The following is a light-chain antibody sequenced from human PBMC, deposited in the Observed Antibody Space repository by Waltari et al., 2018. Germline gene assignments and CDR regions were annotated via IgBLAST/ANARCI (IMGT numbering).Light chain of an antibody. Sequence: QSALTQPRSVSGSPGQSVTISCTGTSSDVGAYDYVSWYQQHPGKAPKLMIYDVTKRPSWVPHRFSGSKSGNTASLTISGLQAEDEADYCCCSYAGSYTGVFGGGTNLTVL. J-gene: IGLJ3*02. V-gene: IGLV2-11*01. CDR3: CSYAGSYTGV. CDR1: SSDVGAYDY. CDR2: DVT.